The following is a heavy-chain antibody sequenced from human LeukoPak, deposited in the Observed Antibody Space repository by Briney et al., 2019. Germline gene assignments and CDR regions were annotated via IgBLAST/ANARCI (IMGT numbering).Heavy chain of an antibody. J-gene: IGHJ4*02. V-gene: IGHV3-30*02. D-gene: IGHD1-26*01. CDR1: GFTFSGHG. CDR2: IRYDGSHK. Sequence: QPGGSLRLSCTASGFTFSGHGMHWVRQAPGKGLEWVAFIRYDGSHKYYADSVKGRFTVSRDNSKNTLYLQMNSLRAEDTAVYYCARGVGAPGLYYFDYWGQGTLVTVSS. CDR3: ARGVGAPGLYYFDY.